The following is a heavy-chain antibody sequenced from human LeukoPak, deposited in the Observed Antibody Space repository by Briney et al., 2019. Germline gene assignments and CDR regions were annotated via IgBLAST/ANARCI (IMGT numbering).Heavy chain of an antibody. D-gene: IGHD3-16*01. Sequence: ASVKVSCKASGYTFTSYYMHWVRQAPGQGLEWMGIINPSGGSTSYAQKFQGRVTMTRDTSTSTVYMELSSLRSEDTAVYYCVRDPLLPLGYYYYGMDVWGQGTTVTVSS. CDR3: VRDPLLPLGYYYYGMDV. CDR1: GYTFTSYY. CDR2: INPSGGST. V-gene: IGHV1-46*01. J-gene: IGHJ6*02.